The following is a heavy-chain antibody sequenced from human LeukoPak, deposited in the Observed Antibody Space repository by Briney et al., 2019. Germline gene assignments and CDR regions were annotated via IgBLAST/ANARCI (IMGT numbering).Heavy chain of an antibody. CDR2: ISSSSSYI. J-gene: IGHJ1*01. Sequence: PGGSLRLSCAASGFTFDDYHMHWVRQVPGKGLEWVSSISSSSSYIYYADSVKGRFTISRDNAKNSLYLQMNSLRAEDTAVYYCARDWYYYDSSGYYGVAEYFQHWGQGTLVTVSS. CDR3: ARDWYYYDSSGYYGVAEYFQH. V-gene: IGHV3-21*01. D-gene: IGHD3-22*01. CDR1: GFTFDDYH.